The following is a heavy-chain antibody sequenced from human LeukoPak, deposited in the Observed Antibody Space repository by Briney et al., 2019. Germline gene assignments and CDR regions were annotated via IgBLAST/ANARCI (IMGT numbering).Heavy chain of an antibody. Sequence: GESLILSCAVSGFTFSSYALTCVRQAPGKALEWVSAISDSGGSTYYTDSVKGRFTVSRHNSKNTLYLQMNSLRAEDTAVYFCVEGGAPSYYDGSGDAYFDYWGQGTLVTVSS. CDR2: ISDSGGST. CDR3: VEGGAPSYYDGSGDAYFDY. CDR1: GFTFSSYA. V-gene: IGHV3-23*01. D-gene: IGHD3-22*01. J-gene: IGHJ4*02.